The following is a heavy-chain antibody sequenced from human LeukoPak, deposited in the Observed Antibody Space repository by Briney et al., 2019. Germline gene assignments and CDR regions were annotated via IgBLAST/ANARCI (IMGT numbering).Heavy chain of an antibody. V-gene: IGHV1-46*01. CDR3: ARSNTTMFRAFFDY. CDR2: INPSGGGT. D-gene: IGHD3-10*01. J-gene: IGHJ4*02. Sequence: ASVKVSCKASEYTFTNYYVHWVRQAPGQGLEGMGIINPSGGGTSYAQKFQGRVTMTRDTSTSTVYMELSSLRSEGTAVYYCARSNTTMFRAFFDYWGQGTLVTVSS. CDR1: EYTFTNYY.